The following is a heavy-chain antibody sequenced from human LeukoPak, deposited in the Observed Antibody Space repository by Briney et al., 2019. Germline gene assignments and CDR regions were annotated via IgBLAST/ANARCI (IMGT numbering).Heavy chain of an antibody. CDR2: IYSGGST. V-gene: IGHV3-53*01. CDR3: AVMITFGGVIVESYGMDV. D-gene: IGHD3-16*02. J-gene: IGHJ6*02. CDR1: GFTVSSNY. Sequence: GGSLRRSCSASGFTVSSNYMSWVRQAPGKGLEWVSVIYSGGSTYYADSVKGRFTISRDNSKNTLYLQMNSLRAEDTAVYYCAVMITFGGVIVESYGMDVWGQGTTVTVSS.